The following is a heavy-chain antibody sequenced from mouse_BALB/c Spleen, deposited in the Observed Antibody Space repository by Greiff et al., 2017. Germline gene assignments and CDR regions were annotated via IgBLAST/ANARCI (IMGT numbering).Heavy chain of an antibody. CDR1: GFSLTGYC. J-gene: IGHJ2*01. D-gene: IGHD1-1*01. CDR2: IWSGGST. V-gene: IGHV2-4-1*01. Sequence: QVQLQQSGPGLVQPSQSLSITCTASGFSLTGYCVHWVRQSPGKGLEWLGVIWSGGSTNYNAAFISRLSISKDNSKSQVFFKMNSLQADDTAIYYCARNYYGSRLLDYWGQGTTLTVSS. CDR3: ARNYYGSRLLDY.